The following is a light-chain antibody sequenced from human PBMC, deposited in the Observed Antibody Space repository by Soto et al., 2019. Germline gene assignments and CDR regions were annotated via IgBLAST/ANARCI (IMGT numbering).Light chain of an antibody. Sequence: EIVLTQSPGIMSLSPGERATLSCRASQNIGCSYLAWYQHKPGQAPRLLIYGVSSRATDIPDRFSGSGSGTDFTLTISRLEPADFAVYFCHHYGTSPTFGQGTRLEIK. CDR2: GVS. V-gene: IGKV3-20*01. CDR3: HHYGTSPT. CDR1: QNIGCSY. J-gene: IGKJ5*01.